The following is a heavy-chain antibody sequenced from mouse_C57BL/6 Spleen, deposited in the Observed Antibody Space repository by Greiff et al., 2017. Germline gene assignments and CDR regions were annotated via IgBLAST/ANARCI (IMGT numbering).Heavy chain of an antibody. CDR1: GFNIKDYY. D-gene: IGHD2-5*01. CDR2: IDPEDGDT. J-gene: IGHJ4*01. CDR3: TAGAYYSNYYYAMDY. Sequence: VQLQQSGAELVRPGASVKLSCTASGFNIKDYYMHWVKQRPEQGLEWIGRIDPEDGDTEYAPKFQGKATMTADTSSNTAYLQLSSLTSEDTAVYYCTAGAYYSNYYYAMDYWGQGTSVTVSS. V-gene: IGHV14-1*01.